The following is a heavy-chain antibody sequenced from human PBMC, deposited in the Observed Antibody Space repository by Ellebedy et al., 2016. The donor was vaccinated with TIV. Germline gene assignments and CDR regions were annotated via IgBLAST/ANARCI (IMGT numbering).Heavy chain of an antibody. CDR3: ARKGRSSSPPFDY. CDR1: GGSFSGYY. Sequence: MPSETLSLTCAVYGGSFSGYYWSWIRQPPGKGLEWIGEINHSGSTNYNPSLKSRVTISVDTSKNQSSLKLSSVTAADTAVYYCARKGRSSSPPFDYWGQGTLVTVSS. J-gene: IGHJ4*02. V-gene: IGHV4-34*01. D-gene: IGHD6-6*01. CDR2: INHSGST.